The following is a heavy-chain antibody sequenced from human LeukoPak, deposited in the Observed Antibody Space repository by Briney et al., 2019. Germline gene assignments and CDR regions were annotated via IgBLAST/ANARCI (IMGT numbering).Heavy chain of an antibody. CDR1: GGSISSGDYY. V-gene: IGHV4-30-4*01. CDR3: ARVDKSWSGYPAHFDY. J-gene: IGHJ4*02. Sequence: SETLSLTCTVSGGSISSGDYYWSWIRQSPGKGLEWIGYIYYSGSTYYNPSLKSRVTISVDTSKNQFSLKLSSVTAADTAVYYCARVDKSWSGYPAHFDYWGQGTLVTVSS. D-gene: IGHD3-3*01. CDR2: IYYSGST.